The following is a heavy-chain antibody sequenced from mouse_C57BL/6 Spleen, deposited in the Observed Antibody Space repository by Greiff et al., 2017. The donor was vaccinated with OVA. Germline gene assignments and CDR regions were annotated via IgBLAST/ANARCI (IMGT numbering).Heavy chain of an antibody. J-gene: IGHJ4*01. CDR1: GFTFSNYT. Sequence: EVQGVESGGGLVKPGGSLKLSCAASGFTFSNYTMSWVRQTPEKRLEWVATISGGGGNTYYPGSVKGRVTISRDNAKNTLYLQMCSLRSEYTALYYCARHDYSNQAMDDWGPGTSVTVSS. CDR2: ISGGGGNT. D-gene: IGHD2-5*01. CDR3: ARHDYSNQAMDD. V-gene: IGHV5-9*01.